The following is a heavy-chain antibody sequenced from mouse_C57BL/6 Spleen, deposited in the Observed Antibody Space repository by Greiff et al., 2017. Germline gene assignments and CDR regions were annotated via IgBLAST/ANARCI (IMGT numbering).Heavy chain of an antibody. V-gene: IGHV1-69*01. Sequence: QVQLQQPGAELVMPGASVKLSCKASGYTFTSYWMHWVKQRTGQGLAWIGEIDPSDSYTNYNQKFKGKSTLTVDKSSSTASMQLRILTSEDSAVYYCAREGTRSGYDFDYWGQGTTLTVSS. CDR1: GYTFTSYW. CDR2: IDPSDSYT. CDR3: AREGTRSGYDFDY. J-gene: IGHJ2*01. D-gene: IGHD3-2*02.